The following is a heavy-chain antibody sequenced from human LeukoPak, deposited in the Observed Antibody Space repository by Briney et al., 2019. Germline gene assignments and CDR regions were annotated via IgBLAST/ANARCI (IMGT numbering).Heavy chain of an antibody. CDR1: GYTFTDYY. Sequence: ASVKVSCKASGYTFTDYYMHWVRQAPGQGLEWMGWISSYNGNTNYAQKLQGRVTMSTDTSTGTAYMELSRLRSDDTAVYYCARGGSPDYWGQGTLVTVSS. CDR2: ISSYNGNT. J-gene: IGHJ4*02. V-gene: IGHV1-18*04. D-gene: IGHD2-15*01. CDR3: ARGGSPDY.